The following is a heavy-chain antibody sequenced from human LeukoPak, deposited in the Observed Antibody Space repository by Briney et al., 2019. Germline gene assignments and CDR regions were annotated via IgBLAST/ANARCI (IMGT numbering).Heavy chain of an antibody. CDR2: IIPIFGTA. V-gene: IGHV1-69*13. CDR1: GGTFSSYA. Sequence: ASVKVSCKASGGTFSSYAISWVRQAPGQGLEWMGGIIPIFGTANYAQKFQGRVTITADESTSTAYMELSSLRFEDTAVYYCARAVEGRAARPFPIDYWGQGTLVTVSS. D-gene: IGHD6-6*01. CDR3: ARAVEGRAARPFPIDY. J-gene: IGHJ4*02.